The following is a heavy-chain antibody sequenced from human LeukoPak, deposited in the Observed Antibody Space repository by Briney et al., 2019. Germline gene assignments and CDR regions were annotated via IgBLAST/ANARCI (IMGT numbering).Heavy chain of an antibody. CDR2: IYYSGST. D-gene: IGHD6-19*01. J-gene: IGHJ4*02. CDR3: ARDGLSYGSGWLGVDY. CDR1: GGSISSSSYY. V-gene: IGHV4-39*06. Sequence: PSETLSLTCTVSGGSISSSSYYWGWIRQPPGKGLEWIGSIYYSGSTYYNPSLKSRVTISVDTSKTQFPLKLSSVTAADTAVYYCARDGLSYGSGWLGVDYWGQGTLVTVSS.